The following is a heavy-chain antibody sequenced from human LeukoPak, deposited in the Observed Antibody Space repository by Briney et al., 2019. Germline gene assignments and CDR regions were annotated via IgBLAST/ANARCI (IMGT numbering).Heavy chain of an antibody. CDR3: ARDADSSGWSTFDY. V-gene: IGHV4-59*01. Sequence: SETLSLTCTVSGGSISSYYWSWIRQPPGKGLEWIGYIYYSGSTNYNPSLKSRVTISVDTSKNQFSLKLSSVTAADTAVYYCARDADSSGWSTFDYWGQGTLVTVSS. CDR2: IYYSGST. CDR1: GGSISSYY. D-gene: IGHD6-19*01. J-gene: IGHJ4*02.